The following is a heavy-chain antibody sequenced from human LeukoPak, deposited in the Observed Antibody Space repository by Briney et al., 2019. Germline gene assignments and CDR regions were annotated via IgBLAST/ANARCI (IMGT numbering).Heavy chain of an antibody. CDR3: ARDLSGVATTFHY. V-gene: IGHV3-9*01. J-gene: IGHJ4*02. D-gene: IGHD5-12*01. CDR2: ISWNSGSI. Sequence: PGGSLRLSCAASGFTFDDYAMHWVRQAPGKGLEWVSGISWNSGSIGYADSVKGRFTISRDNAKNSLYLQMNSLRAEDTAVYYCARDLSGVATTFHYWGQGTLVTVSS. CDR1: GFTFDDYA.